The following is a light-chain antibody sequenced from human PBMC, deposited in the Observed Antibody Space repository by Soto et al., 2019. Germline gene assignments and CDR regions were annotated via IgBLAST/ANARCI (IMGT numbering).Light chain of an antibody. CDR1: QSVSSN. CDR3: QQYNNWPPLT. Sequence: EIVMTQSPATLSVSPGERATLSCRASQSVSSNLAWYQQKPGQAPRLLIYGASPRATGIPARFSGSGSGKEFTLTISSLQSEDFAVYYCQQYNNWPPLTFGGGTKVEI. CDR2: GAS. J-gene: IGKJ4*01. V-gene: IGKV3-15*01.